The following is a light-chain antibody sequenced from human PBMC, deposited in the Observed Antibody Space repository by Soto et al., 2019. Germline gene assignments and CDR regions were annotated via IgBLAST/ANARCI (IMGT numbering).Light chain of an antibody. CDR1: SSDVGGYHF. CDR2: DDN. CDR3: CSFAGSSTTRI. Sequence: QSALTQPRSVSGSPGQSITISCTGTSSDVGGYHFVSWYQQHPGKAPKLMIYDDNKRPSGVPDRLSGSKSGNTAALPISGLQADDEADYYCCSFAGSSTTRIFGGGTKVTVL. J-gene: IGLJ2*01. V-gene: IGLV2-11*01.